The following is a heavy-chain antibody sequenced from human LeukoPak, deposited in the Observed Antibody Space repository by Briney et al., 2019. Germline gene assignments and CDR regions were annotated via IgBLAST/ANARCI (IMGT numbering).Heavy chain of an antibody. CDR3: ARRVTMSAPTTPDSWLQP. CDR1: GGSINDYY. CDR2: VHYSGIT. V-gene: IGHV4-59*08. D-gene: IGHD5-18*01. J-gene: IGHJ5*02. Sequence: PSETLSLTCSVSGGSINDYYWNWIRQPPGKRLEWIGHVHYSGITNYNPSLNGRVTISVDTSKTQFSLKLNSVTAADTAIYYCARRVTMSAPTTPDSWLQPWGQGTLVTVSS.